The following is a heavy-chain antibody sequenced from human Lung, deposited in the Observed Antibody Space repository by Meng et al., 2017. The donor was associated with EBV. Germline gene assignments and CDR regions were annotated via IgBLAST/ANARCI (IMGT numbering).Heavy chain of an antibody. D-gene: IGHD2-8*01. Sequence: QGQLQQWGAGLLKASETLSLTCAVYGGSFTGYYWTWIRQSPGKGLEWVGEINHSGRTNYNPSLKSRVTILVDTSKTQFSLRLSSVTAADTAVYFCARGPTIVLVPTAGYYYFDYWGQGTLVTVSS. CDR1: GGSFTGYY. CDR3: ARGPTIVLVPTAGYYYFDY. J-gene: IGHJ4*02. CDR2: INHSGRT. V-gene: IGHV4-34*02.